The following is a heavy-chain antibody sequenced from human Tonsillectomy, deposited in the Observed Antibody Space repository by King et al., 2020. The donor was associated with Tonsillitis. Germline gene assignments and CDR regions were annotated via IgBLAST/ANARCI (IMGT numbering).Heavy chain of an antibody. CDR2: FSAYNGNT. V-gene: IGHV1-18*04. CDR3: ARHPSDTAMAYPFDY. D-gene: IGHD5-18*01. Sequence: QLVQSGAEVKKPGASVKVSCKASGYTFISYAISWVRQAPGQGLEWMGWFSAYNGNTNYAQKRQGRVTMTTDTSTSTAYMELRSLRSDDTAVYYCARHPSDTAMAYPFDYWGQGTLVTVSS. J-gene: IGHJ4*02. CDR1: GYTFISYA.